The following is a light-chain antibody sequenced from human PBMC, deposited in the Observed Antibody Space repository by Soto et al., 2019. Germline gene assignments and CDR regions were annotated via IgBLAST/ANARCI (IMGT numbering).Light chain of an antibody. CDR3: CSYAGSSTWV. Sequence: QSALTQPASVSGSPGQSITISCAGTTSDIGANNFVSWYQQRPGKAPKVIIYEVSNRPSGVSYRFSGSKSGSTASLTISGLQAEDEADYYCCSYAGSSTWVFGTGTKVTVL. CDR2: EVS. CDR1: TSDIGANNF. V-gene: IGLV2-23*02. J-gene: IGLJ1*01.